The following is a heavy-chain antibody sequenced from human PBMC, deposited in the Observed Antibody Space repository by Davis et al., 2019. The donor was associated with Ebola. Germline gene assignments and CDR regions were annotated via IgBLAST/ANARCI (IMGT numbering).Heavy chain of an antibody. Sequence: GESLKLSCAASGFTFSSYGMHWVRQAPGKGLEWVAVISYDGSNKYYADSVKGRFTISRDNSKNTLYLQMNSLRAEDTAVYYCAKDHYYDSSGYYPYYYYGMDVWGQGTTVTVSS. CDR3: AKDHYYDSSGYYPYYYYGMDV. J-gene: IGHJ6*02. CDR1: GFTFSSYG. CDR2: ISYDGSNK. D-gene: IGHD3-22*01. V-gene: IGHV3-30*18.